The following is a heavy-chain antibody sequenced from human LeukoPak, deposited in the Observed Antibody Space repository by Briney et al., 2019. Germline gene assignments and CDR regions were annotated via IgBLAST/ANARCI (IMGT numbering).Heavy chain of an antibody. CDR2: IIPILGIA. CDR3: ARVHSSGGAFDI. Sequence: SVKVSCKASGGTFSSYAISWVRQAPGQGLEWMGRIIPILGIANYAQKFQGRVTITADKSTSTAYMELSSLRSEDTAVYYCARVHSSGGAFDIWGQGTMVTVSS. CDR1: GGTFSSYA. J-gene: IGHJ3*02. D-gene: IGHD6-19*01. V-gene: IGHV1-69*04.